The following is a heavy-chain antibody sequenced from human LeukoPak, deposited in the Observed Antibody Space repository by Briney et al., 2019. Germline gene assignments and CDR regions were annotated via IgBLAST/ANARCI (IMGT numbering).Heavy chain of an antibody. D-gene: IGHD2-15*01. CDR3: ARVTEYCSGGSCHPRGAFDI. V-gene: IGHV1-18*01. CDR2: ISVYNGNT. J-gene: IGHJ3*02. Sequence: ASVTVSCKASGYSFTSYGISWVRQAPGQGLEWMGWISVYNGNTNYGQKLQGRVTMTADTSTSTAYMELRSLRSDDTAVYYCARVTEYCSGGSCHPRGAFDIWGQGTMVTVSS. CDR1: GYSFTSYG.